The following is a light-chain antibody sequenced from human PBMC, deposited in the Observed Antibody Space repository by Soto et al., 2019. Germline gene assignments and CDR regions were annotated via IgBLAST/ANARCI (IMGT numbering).Light chain of an antibody. V-gene: IGKV3-15*01. J-gene: IGKJ1*01. Sequence: EIVMTQSPATLSVSPGERATLSCRASQSVSSKVVWYQQKPGQAPRLLIYGASTRATGIPARFSGSGSGTEFTLTISSLQSEDFATYYCQQSYSRTFGQGTKVDIK. CDR2: GAS. CDR3: QQSYSRT. CDR1: QSVSSK.